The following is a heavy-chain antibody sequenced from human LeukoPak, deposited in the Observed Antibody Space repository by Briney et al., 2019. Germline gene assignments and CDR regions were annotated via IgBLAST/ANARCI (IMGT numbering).Heavy chain of an antibody. CDR1: GFTFSSYS. D-gene: IGHD1-26*01. Sequence: NPGGSLRLSCAASGFTFSSYSMNWVRQAPGKGLEWVSSISSSSSYIYYADSVKGRFTISRDNAKNSLYLQMNSLRAEDTAVYYCARDLPEGSEWELGTRNWVDPWGQGTLVTVSS. CDR2: ISSSSSYI. V-gene: IGHV3-21*01. J-gene: IGHJ5*02. CDR3: ARDLPEGSEWELGTRNWVDP.